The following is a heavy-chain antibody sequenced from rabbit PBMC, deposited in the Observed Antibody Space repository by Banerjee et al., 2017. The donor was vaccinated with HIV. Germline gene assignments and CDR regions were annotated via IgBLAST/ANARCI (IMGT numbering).Heavy chain of an antibody. D-gene: IGHD4-2*01. J-gene: IGHJ6*01. CDR2: INTSSGNT. Sequence: QEQLEESGGDLVKPEGSLTLTCTASGFSFSNKYVMCWVRQAPGKGLEWIACINTSSGNTVYATWAKGRFTISRTSSTTVALQMTSLTAADTATYFCARGMLVLYAGMDLWGPGTLVTVS. V-gene: IGHV1S45*01. CDR1: GFSFSNKYV. CDR3: ARGMLVLYAGMDL.